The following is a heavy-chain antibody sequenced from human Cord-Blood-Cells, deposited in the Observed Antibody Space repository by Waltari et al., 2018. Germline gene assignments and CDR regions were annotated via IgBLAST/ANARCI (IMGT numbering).Heavy chain of an antibody. CDR1: GGSISSGGYY. V-gene: IGHV4-31*03. Sequence: QVQLQESGPGLVKPSQTLSLTCTVSGGSISSGGYYWSWIRPHPGKGLEWIGYIYYGGSTYYNPSLKSRVTISVDTSKNQFSLKLSSVTAADTAVYYCARDRYCSSTSCYAFDIWGQGTMVTVSS. CDR3: ARDRYCSSTSCYAFDI. D-gene: IGHD2-2*01. J-gene: IGHJ3*02. CDR2: IYYGGST.